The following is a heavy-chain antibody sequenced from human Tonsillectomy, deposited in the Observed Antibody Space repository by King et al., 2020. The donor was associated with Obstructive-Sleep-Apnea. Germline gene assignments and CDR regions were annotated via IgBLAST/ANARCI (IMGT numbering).Heavy chain of an antibody. CDR2: IYPDDSDP. V-gene: IGHV5-51*01. J-gene: IGHJ6*02. D-gene: IGHD5/OR15-5a*01. CDR3: ARLGRSEYNPSVVYGLDV. Sequence: QLVQSGAEVKKPGESLKISCQGSGYKFISYWIVWVRQLPGKGLEWMGSIYPDDSDPRYSPSFQGQVTFSADKSNSSTYMHWSSLKASDTAIYYCARLGRSEYNPSVVYGLDVWGQGTTVTVSS. CDR1: GYKFISYW.